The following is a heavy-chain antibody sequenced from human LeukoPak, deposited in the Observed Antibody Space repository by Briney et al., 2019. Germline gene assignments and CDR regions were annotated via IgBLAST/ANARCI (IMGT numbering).Heavy chain of an antibody. J-gene: IGHJ4*02. D-gene: IGHD5-24*01. CDR3: ASGIRDGYSIFDY. V-gene: IGHV3-11*06. CDR2: ISSSGTYT. CDR1: GFTLRDYY. Sequence: PGGSLRLSCAASGFTLRDYYMTWIRQAPGKGLERVSCISSSGTYTNYADSVKGRFTISRDNAKNSLYLQMNSLRAEDTAVYYCASGIRDGYSIFDYWGQGTLVTVSS.